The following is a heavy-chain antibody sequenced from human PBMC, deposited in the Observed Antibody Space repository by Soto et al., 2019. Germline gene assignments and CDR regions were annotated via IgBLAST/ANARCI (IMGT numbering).Heavy chain of an antibody. CDR3: ARVRTTSVPVFDY. Sequence: SETLSLTCTVSGGSISSGDYYWSWIRQPPGKGLEWIGYIYYSGSTYYNPSLKSRVTISVDTSKNQFSLKLSSVTAADTAVYYCARVRTTSVPVFDYWGQGTQVTVSS. CDR2: IYYSGST. D-gene: IGHD1-26*01. V-gene: IGHV4-30-4*01. CDR1: GGSISSGDYY. J-gene: IGHJ4*02.